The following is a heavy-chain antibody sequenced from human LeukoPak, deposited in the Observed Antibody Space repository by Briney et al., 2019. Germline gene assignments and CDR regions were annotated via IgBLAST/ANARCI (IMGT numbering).Heavy chain of an antibody. D-gene: IGHD2-2*01. CDR3: GREGCSSSCLDY. V-gene: IGHV3-53*01. J-gene: IGHJ4*02. Sequence: PGGSLTLFCAASGFPVSRNYMSWVRRSPGKGLEWVSVIYSGGSTYYPDSLKGRFTISRDNFKNPLFLQINNLRAEDTAVYYCGREGCSSSCLDYWGQGTLVTVSS. CDR1: GFPVSRNY. CDR2: IYSGGST.